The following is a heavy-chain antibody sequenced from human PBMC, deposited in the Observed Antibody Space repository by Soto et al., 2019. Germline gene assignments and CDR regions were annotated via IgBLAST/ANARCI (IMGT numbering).Heavy chain of an antibody. CDR1: GYTFTSYY. J-gene: IGHJ5*02. CDR3: ARDRKIFGVVANWFDP. V-gene: IGHV1-46*03. D-gene: IGHD3-3*01. Sequence: ASVKVSCKASGYTFTSYYMHWVRQAPGQGLEWMGIINPSGGSTSYAQKFQGRVTMTRDTSTSTVYMELSSLRSEDTAVYYCARDRKIFGVVANWFDPWGQGTLVTVSS. CDR2: INPSGGST.